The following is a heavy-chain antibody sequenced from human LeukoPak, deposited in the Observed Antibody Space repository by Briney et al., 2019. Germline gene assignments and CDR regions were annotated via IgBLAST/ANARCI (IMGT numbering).Heavy chain of an antibody. CDR2: IYYSGST. V-gene: IGHV4-59*08. CDR1: GGSISSYY. Sequence: PSETLSLTCTVSGGSISSYYWSWIRQPPGKGLEWIGYIYYSGSTNYNPSLMSRVTIPVDTSKNQFSLKLSSVTAADTAVYYCAGQGVAAAGTSRFDYWGQGTLVTVSS. D-gene: IGHD6-13*01. J-gene: IGHJ4*02. CDR3: AGQGVAAAGTSRFDY.